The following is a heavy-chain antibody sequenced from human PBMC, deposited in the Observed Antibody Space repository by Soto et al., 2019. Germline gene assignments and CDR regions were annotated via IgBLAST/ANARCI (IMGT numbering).Heavy chain of an antibody. J-gene: IGHJ3*02. CDR3: ARPDSSGWAADAFDI. Sequence: GGSLRLSCAASGFTFSSYAMSWVRQAPGKGLEWVSAISGSGGSTYYADSVKGRFTISRDNSKNTLYLQMNSLRAEDTAVYYCARPDSSGWAADAFDIWGQGTMVTVSS. CDR1: GFTFSSYA. D-gene: IGHD6-19*01. V-gene: IGHV3-23*01. CDR2: ISGSGGST.